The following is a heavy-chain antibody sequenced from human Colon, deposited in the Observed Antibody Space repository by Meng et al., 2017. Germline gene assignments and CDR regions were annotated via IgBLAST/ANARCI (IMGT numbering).Heavy chain of an antibody. J-gene: IGHJ4*02. V-gene: IGHV1-18*04. D-gene: IGHD6-6*01. CDR2: INSNNGHT. Sequence: ASVKVSCKASGYRFLSYGVTGVRQAPGQGLEWMGCINSNNGHTGYAPNLQDRVTLTTDTSTDTAYMELRSLRSDDTAVYYCAGGCSSSDYWGQGTLVTVSS. CDR1: GYRFLSYG. CDR3: AGGCSSSDY.